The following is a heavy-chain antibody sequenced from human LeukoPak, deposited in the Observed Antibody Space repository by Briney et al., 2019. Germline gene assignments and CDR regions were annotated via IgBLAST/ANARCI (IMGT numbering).Heavy chain of an antibody. CDR3: ARESGKFDY. Sequence: GGSLRLSCAASGFTFSSYGMHWVRQAPGQGLEWVSLISGDGVSTFFTDSVKGRFSISRDNSKNSLFLEMSSLRTEDTAMYYCARESGKFDYWGQGTLVAVSS. V-gene: IGHV3-43*02. J-gene: IGHJ4*02. CDR1: GFTFSSYG. CDR2: ISGDGVST.